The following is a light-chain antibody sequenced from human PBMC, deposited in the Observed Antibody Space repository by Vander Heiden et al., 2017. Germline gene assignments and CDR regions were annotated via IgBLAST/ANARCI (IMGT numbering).Light chain of an antibody. Sequence: QSVLTQPPSASGTPGQRVTIPCSGSSSNIGSNTINWYQQLPGTAPKLLIYSHNQRPSGVPDRFSGSKSGTSASLAISGLQSEDEADYYCAAWDDSLNGPVFGGGTKLTVL. J-gene: IGLJ3*02. CDR3: AAWDDSLNGPV. CDR1: SSNIGSNT. CDR2: SHN. V-gene: IGLV1-44*01.